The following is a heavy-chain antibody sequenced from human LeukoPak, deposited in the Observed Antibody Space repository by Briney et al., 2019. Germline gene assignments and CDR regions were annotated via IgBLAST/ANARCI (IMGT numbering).Heavy chain of an antibody. CDR1: GFSLTTTGMC. D-gene: IGHD3-22*01. J-gene: IGHJ4*02. CDR3: ARTTYYSESGGYTPGYFDF. CDR2: IDWDGDK. V-gene: IGHV2-70*11. Sequence: RGSGPALVKPKQTLTLTCAFSGFSLTTTGMCVSWIRQPPGKALEWLARIDWDGDKYYSTSLKTNLTISKDTSKNQVVLIMTNVDPVDTATYYCARTTYYSESGGYTPGYFDFWGQGTRVTVSS.